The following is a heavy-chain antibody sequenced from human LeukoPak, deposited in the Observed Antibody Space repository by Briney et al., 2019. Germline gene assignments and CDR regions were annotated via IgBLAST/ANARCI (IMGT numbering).Heavy chain of an antibody. D-gene: IGHD3-10*01. CDR1: GGSISSYY. CDR3: ARGAWDYYGSGSYDY. J-gene: IGHJ4*02. V-gene: IGHV4-59*01. Sequence: SETLSLTCTVSGGSISSYYWSWIRQPPGKGLEWIGYIYYSGSTNYNPSLKSRVTISVDTSKNQFSLKLSSVTAADTAVYYCARGAWDYYGSGSYDYWGQGTLVTVS. CDR2: IYYSGST.